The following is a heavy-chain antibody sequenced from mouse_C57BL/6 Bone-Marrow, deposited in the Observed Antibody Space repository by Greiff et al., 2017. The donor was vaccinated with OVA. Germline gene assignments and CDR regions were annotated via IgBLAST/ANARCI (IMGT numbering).Heavy chain of an antibody. CDR3: ARGGYYYGSSFDY. J-gene: IGHJ2*01. D-gene: IGHD1-1*01. Sequence: VNLVESGAELVMPGASVKLSCKASGYTFTSYWMHWVKQRPGQGLEWIGEIDPSDSYTNYNQKFKGKSTLTVDKSSSTAYMQLSSLTSEDSAVYYCARGGYYYGSSFDYWGQGTTLTVSS. CDR2: IDPSDSYT. V-gene: IGHV1-69*01. CDR1: GYTFTSYW.